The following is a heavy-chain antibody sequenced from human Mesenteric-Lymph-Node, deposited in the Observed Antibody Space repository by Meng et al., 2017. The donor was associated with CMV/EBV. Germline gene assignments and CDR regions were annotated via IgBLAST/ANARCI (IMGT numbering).Heavy chain of an antibody. Sequence: SETLSLTCTVSGGSISDYYWSWIRQSPGKGLEWIGSIYYSGSTNYNPSLKSRVTISIDTSRNRFALQLNSLTAADTAVYYCARIRGSSVLDYWGQGTLVTVSS. D-gene: IGHD6-6*01. CDR1: GGSISDYY. CDR2: IYYSGST. J-gene: IGHJ4*02. V-gene: IGHV4-59*01. CDR3: ARIRGSSVLDY.